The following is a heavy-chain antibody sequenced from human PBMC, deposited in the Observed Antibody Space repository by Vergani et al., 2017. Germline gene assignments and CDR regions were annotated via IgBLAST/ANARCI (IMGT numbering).Heavy chain of an antibody. J-gene: IGHJ4*02. CDR2: IFSDYST. D-gene: IGHD3-3*01. CDR3: ARGEWLAPYYFDY. Sequence: EVQLVESGGGLVQPGGSLRLSCAASGFTFSSYWMSWVRQAPGEGLEWVSIIFSDYSTYYADSVKGRFTISRDNSKNTLYLQMNSLRAEDTAVYYCARGEWLAPYYFDYWGQGTLVTVSS. CDR1: GFTFSSYW. V-gene: IGHV3-66*01.